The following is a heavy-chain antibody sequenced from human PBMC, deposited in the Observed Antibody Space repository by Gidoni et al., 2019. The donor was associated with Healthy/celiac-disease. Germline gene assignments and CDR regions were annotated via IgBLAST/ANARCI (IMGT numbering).Heavy chain of an antibody. J-gene: IGHJ6*02. CDR2: MNPNSGNT. Sequence: QVQLVQSGAEVKKPGASVKVSCKASGSTFTSYDINWVRQATGQGLEWMGWMNPNSGNTGYEQKFQGRVTMTRNTSISTAYMELSSLRSEDTAVYYCARGYSSGWYKGYYYYGMDVWGQGTTVTVSS. CDR1: GSTFTSYD. CDR3: ARGYSSGWYKGYYYYGMDV. D-gene: IGHD6-19*01. V-gene: IGHV1-8*01.